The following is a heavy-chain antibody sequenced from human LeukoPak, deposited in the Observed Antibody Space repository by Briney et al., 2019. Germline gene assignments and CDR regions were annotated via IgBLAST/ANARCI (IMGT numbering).Heavy chain of an antibody. CDR2: MLDTVTT. D-gene: IGHD5-18*01. V-gene: IGHV4-59*11. CDR3: ATIKRGNIFGYFDF. J-gene: IGHJ4*02. CDR1: GASMNTHY. Sequence: SETLSLSCAVSGASMNTHYWSWIRQPPGKGLEWIGYMLDTVTTKDNPSLKSRFTLSADTSKNQFSLRLTSVTAADTAVYYCATIKRGNIFGYFDFWGQGIPVTVSS.